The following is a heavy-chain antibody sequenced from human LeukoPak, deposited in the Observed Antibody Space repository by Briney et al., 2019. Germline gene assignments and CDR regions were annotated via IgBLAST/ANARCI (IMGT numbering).Heavy chain of an antibody. CDR2: INPSGGST. Sequence: GASVKVSCKASGYTFTSYYMHWVRQAPGQGLEWMGIINPSGGSTSYAQRFQGRVTMTRDTSTSTVYMELSSLRSEDTAVYYCARETYPPAAALGDWGQGTLVTVSS. CDR1: GYTFTSYY. V-gene: IGHV1-46*01. D-gene: IGHD6-25*01. J-gene: IGHJ4*02. CDR3: ARETYPPAAALGD.